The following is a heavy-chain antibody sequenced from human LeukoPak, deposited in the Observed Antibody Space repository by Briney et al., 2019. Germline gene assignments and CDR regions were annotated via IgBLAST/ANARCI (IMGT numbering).Heavy chain of an antibody. CDR2: IWYDGSKQ. V-gene: IGHV3-33*01. J-gene: IGHJ4*02. CDR1: GFAFSTYG. CDR3: ARVHVSYLDH. Sequence: GGSLRLSCAASGFAFSTYGMHWVRQAPGKGLEWVAVIWYDGSKQDYADSVKGRFTISRDNSKNTVHLQMNSLRAEDTAVYYCARVHVSYLDHWGQGTLVTVSS.